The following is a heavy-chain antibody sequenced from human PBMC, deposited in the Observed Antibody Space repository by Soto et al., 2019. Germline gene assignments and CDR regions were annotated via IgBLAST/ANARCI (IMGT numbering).Heavy chain of an antibody. J-gene: IGHJ5*02. CDR1: GGTFSSYA. Sequence: QVQLVQSGAEVKKPGSSVKVSCKASGGTFSSYAISWVRQAPGQGLEWMGGIIPIFGTANYAQKFQGRVTITADKSTSTAYMGLCSLSSDDTAVYYRASGVWDCSGGSCYWFDPWGQGTLVTVSS. CDR2: IIPIFGTA. D-gene: IGHD2-15*01. CDR3: ASGVWDCSGGSCYWFDP. V-gene: IGHV1-69*06.